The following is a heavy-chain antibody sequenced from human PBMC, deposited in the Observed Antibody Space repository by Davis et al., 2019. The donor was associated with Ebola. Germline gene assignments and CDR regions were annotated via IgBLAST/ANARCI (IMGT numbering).Heavy chain of an antibody. CDR1: GYTFPRYY. Sequence: ASVKVSCKASGYTFPRYYMHWVRQAPGQGLEWMGIINPSGGSTSYAQKFQGRVTMTRDTSTSTVYMERSSLRSEDTAVYYCARGGYFDWLLFGVDAFDIWGQGTMVTVSS. J-gene: IGHJ3*02. CDR2: INPSGGST. CDR3: ARGGYFDWLLFGVDAFDI. D-gene: IGHD3-9*01. V-gene: IGHV1-46*01.